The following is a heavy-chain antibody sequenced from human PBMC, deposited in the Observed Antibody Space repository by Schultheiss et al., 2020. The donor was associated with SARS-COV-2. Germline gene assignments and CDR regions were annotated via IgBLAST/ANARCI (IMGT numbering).Heavy chain of an antibody. V-gene: IGHV4-59*08. Sequence: SQTLSLTCTVSGGSISSFYWSWIRQPPGKGLEWIGYIYYDGSTNYNPSLNSRVTISVDTSKNQFSLRLRSVTAADTAVYYCARSIAVAGYYYYGMDVWGQGTTVTVSS. J-gene: IGHJ6*02. D-gene: IGHD6-19*01. CDR1: GGSISSFY. CDR2: IYYDGST. CDR3: ARSIAVAGYYYYGMDV.